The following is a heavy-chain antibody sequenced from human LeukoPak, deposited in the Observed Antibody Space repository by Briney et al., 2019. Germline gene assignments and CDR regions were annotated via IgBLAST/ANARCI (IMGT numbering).Heavy chain of an antibody. J-gene: IGHJ4*02. Sequence: PSETLSLTCTVSGGSISSYYWSWIRQPPGKGLEWIGYIYYSGSTNYNPSLKGRVTISVDTSKNQFSLKLSSVTAADTAVYYCARGGGSYYLDYWGQGTLVTVSS. V-gene: IGHV4-59*01. CDR1: GGSISSYY. D-gene: IGHD1-26*01. CDR3: ARGGGSYYLDY. CDR2: IYYSGST.